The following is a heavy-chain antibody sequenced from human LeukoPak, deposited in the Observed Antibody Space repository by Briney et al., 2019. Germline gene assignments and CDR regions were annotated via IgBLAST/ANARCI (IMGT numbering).Heavy chain of an antibody. Sequence: SETLSLTCTVSGGSISSYYWSWIRQPPGKGLEWIGYIYYSGSTNYNPSLKSRVTISVDTSKNQFSLKLSSVTAADTAVYYCARDYNLVDTDGYYYYGMDVWGQGTTVTVSS. CDR1: GGSISSYY. D-gene: IGHD1-14*01. V-gene: IGHV4-59*01. CDR2: IYYSGST. J-gene: IGHJ6*02. CDR3: ARDYNLVDTDGYYYYGMDV.